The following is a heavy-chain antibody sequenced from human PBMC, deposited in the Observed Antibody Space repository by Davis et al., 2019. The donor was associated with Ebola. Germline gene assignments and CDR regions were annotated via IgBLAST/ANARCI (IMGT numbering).Heavy chain of an antibody. V-gene: IGHV1-18*01. CDR3: TRDRCRGEKCYTSGYEFFGLDV. CDR2: TSTHNSNT. Sequence: ASVKVSCKASGYSFTTYGITWVRQAPGQGLEWMGWTSTHNSNTNHAQKFQDRVIMTTDTSTDTAYLELRSLRSDDTAVYYCTRDRCRGEKCYTSGYEFFGLDVWGQGTTVIVSS. CDR1: GYSFTTYG. D-gene: IGHD3-3*01. J-gene: IGHJ6*02.